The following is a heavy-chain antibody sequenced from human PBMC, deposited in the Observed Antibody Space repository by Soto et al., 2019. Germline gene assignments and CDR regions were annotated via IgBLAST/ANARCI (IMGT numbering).Heavy chain of an antibody. CDR1: GFAFSDYY. V-gene: IGHV3-23*01. CDR2: ISGSGGST. J-gene: IGHJ6*02. CDR3: AKELELLGV. Sequence: GGSVRLSCAASGFAFSDYYMSWVRQAPGKGLEWVSAISGSGGSTYYADSVKGRFTISRDNSKNTLYLQMNSLRAEDTAVYYCAKELELLGVWGQGTTVTVSS. D-gene: IGHD1-7*01.